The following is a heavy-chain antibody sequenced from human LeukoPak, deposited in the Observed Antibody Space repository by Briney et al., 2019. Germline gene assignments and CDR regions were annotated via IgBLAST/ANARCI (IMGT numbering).Heavy chain of an antibody. V-gene: IGHV3-74*01. J-gene: IGHJ6*02. CDR3: AREYEKIGYYDFWSGYYTPYGMDV. CDR1: GFTFSSYW. Sequence: PGGSLRLSCAASGFTFSSYWMHWVRQAPGKGLVWVSRINSDGSSTSYADSVKGRFAISRDNAKNTLYLQMNSLRAEDTAVYYCAREYEKIGYYDFWSGYYTPYGMDVWGQGTTVTVSS. CDR2: INSDGSST. D-gene: IGHD3-3*01.